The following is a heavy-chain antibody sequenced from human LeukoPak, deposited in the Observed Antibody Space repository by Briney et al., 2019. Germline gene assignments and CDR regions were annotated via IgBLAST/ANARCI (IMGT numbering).Heavy chain of an antibody. CDR3: AKDRGISAAGTLFDY. CDR1: GFTFSSYA. J-gene: IGHJ4*02. V-gene: IGHV3-23*01. D-gene: IGHD6-13*01. CDR2: ISGSGGST. Sequence: GGSLRLSCAASGFTFSSYAMSWVRQAPGKGLEWVSAISGSGGSTYYADSVKGRFTISRDNSKTTLYLQMNSLRAEDTAVYYCAKDRGISAAGTLFDYWGQGTLVTVSS.